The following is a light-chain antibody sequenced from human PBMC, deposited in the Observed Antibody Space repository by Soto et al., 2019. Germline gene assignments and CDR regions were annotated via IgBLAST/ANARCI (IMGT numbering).Light chain of an antibody. V-gene: IGKV3-20*01. Sequence: EIVLTQSPGTLSLSPGERATLSCRASRIVSSGYLAWYQHKPGQAPRLLIYDASSRATGIPDRFSGSGSGTDFTLTISRLEPEDFAVFYCQQYGSSPWTFGQGTKVEI. CDR3: QQYGSSPWT. CDR2: DAS. CDR1: RIVSSGY. J-gene: IGKJ1*01.